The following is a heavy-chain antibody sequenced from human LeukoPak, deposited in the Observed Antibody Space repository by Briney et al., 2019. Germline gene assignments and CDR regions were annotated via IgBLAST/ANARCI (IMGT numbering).Heavy chain of an antibody. CDR1: GGSFSGYY. Sequence: SETLSLTCAVYGGSFSGYYWTWIRQPPGKGLEWIGEIHHSGITDYNPSLKSRVTISIDTSKNQFSLKLTSVTAADTAVYYCARDSSMARDYWGQGTLVIVSS. J-gene: IGHJ4*02. CDR3: ARDSSMARDY. D-gene: IGHD2/OR15-2a*01. V-gene: IGHV4-34*01. CDR2: IHHSGIT.